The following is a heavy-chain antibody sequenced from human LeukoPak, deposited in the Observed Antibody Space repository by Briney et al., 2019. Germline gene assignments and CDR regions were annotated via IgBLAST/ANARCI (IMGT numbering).Heavy chain of an antibody. Sequence: PGGSLRLSCAASGFTFSSYAMSWVRQAPGKGLEWVSAISGSGGSTYCADSVKGRFTISRDNSKNTLYLQMNSLRAEDTAVYYCAKGLYYYGSEYYYYGMDVWGQGTTVTVSS. J-gene: IGHJ6*02. CDR3: AKGLYYYGSEYYYYGMDV. V-gene: IGHV3-23*01. CDR2: ISGSGGST. D-gene: IGHD3-10*01. CDR1: GFTFSSYA.